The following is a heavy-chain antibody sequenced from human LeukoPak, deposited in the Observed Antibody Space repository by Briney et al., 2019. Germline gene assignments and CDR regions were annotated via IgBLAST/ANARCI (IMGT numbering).Heavy chain of an antibody. CDR3: AKGGIVDWLFFCDY. V-gene: IGHV3-7*01. CDR1: EFSFSRYW. D-gene: IGHD3-9*01. J-gene: IGHJ4*02. Sequence: GGSLRLSCAASEFSFSRYWMSWVRQAPGKGLEWVANIKEDGSEKNYVDSVKGRFTISRDNSKNTLYLQMNSLRPEDTAVYYCAKGGIVDWLFFCDYWGQGTLVTVSS. CDR2: IKEDGSEK.